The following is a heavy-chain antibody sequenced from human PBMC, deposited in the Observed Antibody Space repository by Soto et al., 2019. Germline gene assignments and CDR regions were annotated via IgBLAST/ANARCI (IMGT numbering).Heavy chain of an antibody. V-gene: IGHV4-31*02. Sequence: QVQVQESGPGLVKPSQTLSLKCSVSGGSFGSRDYYWSWIRQHPEKGLEWIGSIYYNGNTDYNPSLRGRPTMSLDTSMNEFSLKLTSVTAADTAVYYCARDKGGAALKGSGMDVWGQGTTVTAS. CDR3: ARDKGGAALKGSGMDV. J-gene: IGHJ6*02. D-gene: IGHD3-10*01. CDR1: GGSFGSRDYY. CDR2: IYYNGNT.